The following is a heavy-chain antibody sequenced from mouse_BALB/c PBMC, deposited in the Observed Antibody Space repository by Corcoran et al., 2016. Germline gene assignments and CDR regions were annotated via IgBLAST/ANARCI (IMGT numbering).Heavy chain of an antibody. CDR3: ERWVITTFNS. V-gene: IGHV1-18*01. Sequence: EVLLQQSGPELVKPGASVKITCKASGYTFTDYNMDWVKQSHGKSLEWIGDINPRSRGTIYNQTFEGRATLTVDKSSSTAYMELRSLTSEDTAVFYWERWVITTFNSWGQGTTFTVSS. J-gene: IGHJ2*01. CDR2: INPRSRGT. D-gene: IGHD1-1*01. CDR1: GYTFTDYN.